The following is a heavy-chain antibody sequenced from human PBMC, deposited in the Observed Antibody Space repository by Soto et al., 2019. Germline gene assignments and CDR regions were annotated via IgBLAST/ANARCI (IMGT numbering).Heavy chain of an antibody. V-gene: IGHV3-23*01. CDR2: ISGSGGST. Sequence: PGGSLRLSCAASGFTFSSYAMSWVRQAPGRGLEWVSGISGSGGSTNYADSVKGRFTISRDNSKNTLNLQMNSLRAEDTAVYYCAKADRTGSGWYSYCYYGVDVWGQGTTVTVSS. CDR3: AKADRTGSGWYSYCYYGVDV. J-gene: IGHJ6*02. CDR1: GFTFSSYA. D-gene: IGHD6-19*01.